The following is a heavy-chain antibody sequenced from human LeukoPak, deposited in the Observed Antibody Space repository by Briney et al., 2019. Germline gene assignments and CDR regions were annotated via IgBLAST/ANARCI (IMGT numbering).Heavy chain of an antibody. CDR2: IKQDGSEK. Sequence: GGSPRLSCAASGFTFSSYWMSWVRQAPGKGLEWVANIKQDGSEKYYVDSVKGRFTISRDNAKNSLYLQMNSLRAEDTAVYYCASGWEGYYFDYWGQGTLVTVSS. D-gene: IGHD6-19*01. CDR3: ASGWEGYYFDY. V-gene: IGHV3-7*01. CDR1: GFTFSSYW. J-gene: IGHJ4*02.